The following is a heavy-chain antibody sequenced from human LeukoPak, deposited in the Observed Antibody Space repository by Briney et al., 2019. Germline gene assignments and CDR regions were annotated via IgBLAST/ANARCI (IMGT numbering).Heavy chain of an antibody. D-gene: IGHD3-10*01. J-gene: IGHJ4*02. CDR1: GGSTINYF. Sequence: SXTLSLTCTVSGGSTINYFRSWIRQPAGKGLEWIGHIYSSGTTHYNPSLNNRVTISLDTSKSQFSLHLNSVTAADTAVYYCARAEGSGSGAYTLDYWGQGILVTVSS. V-gene: IGHV4-4*07. CDR3: ARAEGSGSGAYTLDY. CDR2: IYSSGTT.